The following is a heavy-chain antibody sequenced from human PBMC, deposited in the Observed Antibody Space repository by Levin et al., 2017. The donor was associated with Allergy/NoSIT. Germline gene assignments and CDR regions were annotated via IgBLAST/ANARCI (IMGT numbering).Heavy chain of an antibody. D-gene: IGHD6-19*01. CDR2: IYYSGST. Sequence: SETLSLTCTVSGGSISSSSYYWGWIRQPPGKGLEWIGSIYYSGSTYYNPSLKSRVTISVDTSKNQFSLKLSSVTAADTAVYYCARSIGYSSGWYVRWFDPWGQGTLVTVSS. CDR3: ARSIGYSSGWYVRWFDP. V-gene: IGHV4-39*07. CDR1: GGSISSSSYY. J-gene: IGHJ5*02.